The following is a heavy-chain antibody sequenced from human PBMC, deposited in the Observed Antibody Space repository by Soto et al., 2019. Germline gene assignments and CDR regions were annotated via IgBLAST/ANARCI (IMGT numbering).Heavy chain of an antibody. CDR1: GGSFSNNP. J-gene: IGHJ4*02. CDR2: IIPIFATV. CDR3: ARGGRGYSSAPRYYFDY. Sequence: QVQLVQSGSEVKKPGSSVKVSCKASGGSFSNNPISWVRQAPGQGLEWMAGIIPIFATVHYAQKFQGRVTITADESTSTAYMELTSLRSEDTAVYFCARGGRGYSSAPRYYFDYWGQGTLVTVSS. V-gene: IGHV1-69*01. D-gene: IGHD5-18*01.